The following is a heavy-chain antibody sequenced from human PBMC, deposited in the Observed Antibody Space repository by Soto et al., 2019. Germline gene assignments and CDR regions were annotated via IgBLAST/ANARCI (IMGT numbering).Heavy chain of an antibody. CDR1: GGSFSGYY. CDR2: INHSGST. CDR3: ARGCYDSSAIDY. D-gene: IGHD3-22*01. V-gene: IGHV4-34*01. J-gene: IGHJ4*02. Sequence: QVQLQQWGAGLLKPSETLSLTCAVYGGSFSGYYWSWIRQPPGKGLEWIGEINHSGSTNYNPSLKRRVTISVDTSKNQFSLKLSSVTAADTAVYYCARGCYDSSAIDYWGQGTLVTVSS.